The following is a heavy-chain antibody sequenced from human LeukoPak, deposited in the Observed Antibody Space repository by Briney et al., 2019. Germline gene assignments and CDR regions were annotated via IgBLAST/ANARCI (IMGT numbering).Heavy chain of an antibody. CDR2: IYYSGST. J-gene: IGHJ6*02. V-gene: IGHV4-59*08. Sequence: SETLSLTCTVSGGSISSYYWSWIRQPPGKGLEWIGYIYYSGSTNYNPSLKSRVTISVDTSKNQFSLKLSSVTAADTAVYYCARQTETTRYGMDVWGQGTTVTVSS. D-gene: IGHD1-7*01. CDR1: GGSISSYY. CDR3: ARQTETTRYGMDV.